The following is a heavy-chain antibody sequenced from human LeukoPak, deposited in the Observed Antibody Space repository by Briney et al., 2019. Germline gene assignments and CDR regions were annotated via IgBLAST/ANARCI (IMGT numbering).Heavy chain of an antibody. D-gene: IGHD2-21*01. Sequence: GASVKVSCKASGYTFTSYGISWVRQAPGQGLEWMGWFSTYNGNINYAQKVQGRVTMTTDTSTSTAYMELRSLRSDDTAVYYCARIAYCGGDCYTTYFDYWGQGTLVTVSS. V-gene: IGHV1-18*01. CDR3: ARIAYCGGDCYTTYFDY. CDR1: GYTFTSYG. CDR2: FSTYNGNI. J-gene: IGHJ4*02.